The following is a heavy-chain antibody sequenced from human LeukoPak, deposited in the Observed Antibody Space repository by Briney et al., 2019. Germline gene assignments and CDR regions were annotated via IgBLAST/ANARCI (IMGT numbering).Heavy chain of an antibody. J-gene: IGHJ4*02. CDR1: GGSISSHY. D-gene: IGHD5-18*01. Sequence: SETLSLTCSVSGGSISSHYWSWIRQPPGKGLEWVGYIYNSGSTNYNPSLKSRVTVSVDTSKNQFSLKLSSVTAADTAVYYCARSLGEYTYGLFGYWGQGTLVTVSS. CDR2: IYNSGST. CDR3: ARSLGEYTYGLFGY. V-gene: IGHV4-59*11.